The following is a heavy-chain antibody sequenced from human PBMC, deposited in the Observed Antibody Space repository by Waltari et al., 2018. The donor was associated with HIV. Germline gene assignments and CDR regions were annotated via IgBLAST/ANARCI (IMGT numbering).Heavy chain of an antibody. CDR2: IKQDGSEK. Sequence: EVQLVESGGGLVQPGGSLRLLCAASGFTFSSYWMSWVRQAPGKGLEGVAKIKQDGSEKYYVDSVNGRFTIARDNAENSLYLQMNSLRAEDTAVYYCARGGFYGSGSKVNWGQGTLVTVSS. D-gene: IGHD3-10*01. CDR1: GFTFSSYW. J-gene: IGHJ4*02. V-gene: IGHV3-7*04. CDR3: ARGGFYGSGSKVN.